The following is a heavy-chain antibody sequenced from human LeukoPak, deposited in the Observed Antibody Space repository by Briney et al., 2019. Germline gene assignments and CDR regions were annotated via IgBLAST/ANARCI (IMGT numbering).Heavy chain of an antibody. Sequence: GGSLRLSCAASGFSFMNAWMIWVRQAPGKGLEWVGRIKSNADGGTPDYAAPARGRFTISRDDSKNTLYLQMNSLKTEDTAVYYCTTFYHEYSPYWGRGTLVTASS. J-gene: IGHJ4*02. CDR3: TTFYHEYSPY. CDR2: IKSNADGGTP. CDR1: GFSFMNAW. D-gene: IGHD2/OR15-2a*01. V-gene: IGHV3-15*01.